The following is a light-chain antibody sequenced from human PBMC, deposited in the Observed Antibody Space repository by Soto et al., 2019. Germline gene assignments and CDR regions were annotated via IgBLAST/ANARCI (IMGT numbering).Light chain of an antibody. Sequence: QAVVTQPPSVSGAPGQRVTISCTGSSSNIGAGYDVHWYQQLPGTAPKLLIYGNSNRPSGVPDRFSGSKSGTSASLAITGLQAEDEADYCCQSYDSSLSAWVFGGGTKLTVL. V-gene: IGLV1-40*01. CDR1: SSNIGAGYD. CDR3: QSYDSSLSAWV. CDR2: GNS. J-gene: IGLJ3*02.